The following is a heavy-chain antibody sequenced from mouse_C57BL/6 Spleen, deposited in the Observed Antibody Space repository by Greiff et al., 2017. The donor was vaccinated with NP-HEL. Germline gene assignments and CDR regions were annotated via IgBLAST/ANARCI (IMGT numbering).Heavy chain of an antibody. Sequence: LEESGPELVKPGASVKISCKASGYSFTDYNMNWVKQSNGKSLEWIGVINPNYGTTSYNQKFKGKATLTVDQSSSTAYMQLNSLTSEDSAVYYCARGYYGSSYSYYFDYWGQGTTLTVSS. CDR2: INPNYGTT. J-gene: IGHJ2*01. V-gene: IGHV1-39*01. CDR3: ARGYYGSSYSYYFDY. CDR1: GYSFTDYN. D-gene: IGHD1-1*01.